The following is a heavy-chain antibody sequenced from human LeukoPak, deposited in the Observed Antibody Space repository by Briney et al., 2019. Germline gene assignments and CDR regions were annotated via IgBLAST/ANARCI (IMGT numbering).Heavy chain of an antibody. CDR1: GYSFSNYY. CDR2: IYPGDFDT. V-gene: IGHV5-51*01. D-gene: IGHD6-19*01. CDR3: ARLRPVGCFDY. J-gene: IGHJ4*02. Sequence: GESLKISCKGSGYSFSNYYIAWVRQMPGKGLEWMGIIYPGDFDTRYSPSVQGQVTISADKSLSIAYLWSSLKGSDTATYYCARLRPVGCFDYWGQGTLVTVSS.